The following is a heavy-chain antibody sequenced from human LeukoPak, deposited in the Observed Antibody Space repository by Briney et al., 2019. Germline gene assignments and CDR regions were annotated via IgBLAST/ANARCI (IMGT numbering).Heavy chain of an antibody. Sequence: SVKVSCKVSGGTFSSYAISWVRQAPGQGLEWMGGIIPIFGTANYAQKFQGRVTITTDESTSTAYMELSSLRSEDTAVYYCARDKDCSSTSCSGMFDPWGQGTLVTVSS. CDR3: ARDKDCSSTSCSGMFDP. CDR1: GGTFSSYA. V-gene: IGHV1-69*05. D-gene: IGHD2-2*01. CDR2: IIPIFGTA. J-gene: IGHJ5*02.